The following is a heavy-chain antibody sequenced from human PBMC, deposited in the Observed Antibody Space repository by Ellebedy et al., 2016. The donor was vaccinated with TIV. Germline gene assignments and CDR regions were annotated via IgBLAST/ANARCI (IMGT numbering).Heavy chain of an antibody. CDR1: GFTFDDHA. CDR2: ISWNSLSK. V-gene: IGHV3-9*01. CDR3: ARDGNGGGA. Sequence: SLKISCAASGFTFDDHAMHWVRQAPGKGLEWVSGISWNSLSKDYAASVKGRFIISRDSSNNTLYLQLNSLRAEDTAVYYCARDGNGGGAWGQGTLVTVSS. D-gene: IGHD2-8*01. J-gene: IGHJ5*02.